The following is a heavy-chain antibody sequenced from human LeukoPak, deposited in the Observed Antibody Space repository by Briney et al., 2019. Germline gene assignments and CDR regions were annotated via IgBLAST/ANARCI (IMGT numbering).Heavy chain of an antibody. CDR1: GYTFTSYG. J-gene: IGHJ4*02. D-gene: IGHD2-15*01. CDR2: ISAYNGNT. CDR3: ARVNPNAILAWRGGSSRSIDY. Sequence: GASVKVSCKAFGYTFTSYGISWVRQAPGQGLEWMGWISAYNGNTNYAQKLQGRVTMTTDTSTSTAYMELRSLRSDDTAVYYCARVNPNAILAWRGGSSRSIDYWGQGTLVTVSS. V-gene: IGHV1-18*01.